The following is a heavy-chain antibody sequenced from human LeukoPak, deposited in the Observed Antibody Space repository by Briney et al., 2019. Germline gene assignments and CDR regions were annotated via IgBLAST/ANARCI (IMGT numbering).Heavy chain of an antibody. J-gene: IGHJ4*02. CDR1: GFTFSSYS. CDR3: ARGYYDILTGYSPDFDY. D-gene: IGHD3-9*01. Sequence: GSLRRSCAASGFTFSSYSMNWVRQAPGKGLEWVSSISSSSSYIYYADSVEGRFTISRDNAKNSLYLRMNSLRAEDTAVYYCARGYYDILTGYSPDFDYWGQGTLVTVSS. V-gene: IGHV3-21*01. CDR2: ISSSSSYI.